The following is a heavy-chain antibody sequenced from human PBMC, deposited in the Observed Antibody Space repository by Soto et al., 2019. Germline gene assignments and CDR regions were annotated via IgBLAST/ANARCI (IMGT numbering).Heavy chain of an antibody. CDR2: TKSKTDGGTT. V-gene: IGHV3-15*01. CDR3: TTDPRDYGDYIYYYGMDV. D-gene: IGHD4-17*01. Sequence: AGGSLRLSCAASGFTFSNAWMSWVRQAPGKGLEWVGRTKSKTDGGTTDYAAPVKGRFTISRDDSKNTLYLQMNSLKTEDTAVYYCTTDPRDYGDYIYYYGMDVWGQGTTVTVSS. CDR1: GFTFSNAW. J-gene: IGHJ6*02.